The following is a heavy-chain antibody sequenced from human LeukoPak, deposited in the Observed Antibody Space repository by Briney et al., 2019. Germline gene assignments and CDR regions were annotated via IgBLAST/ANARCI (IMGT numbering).Heavy chain of an antibody. Sequence: GGSLRLSCAASGFTFSSYGMHWVRQTPGKGLEWVAFIRYDGSNKYYADSVKGRFTISRDNSKNTLYLQMNSLRAEDTAVYYCAKDLLAARPSVQYFDYWGQGTLVTVSS. V-gene: IGHV3-30*02. J-gene: IGHJ4*02. CDR3: AKDLLAARPSVQYFDY. CDR1: GFTFSSYG. CDR2: IRYDGSNK. D-gene: IGHD6-6*01.